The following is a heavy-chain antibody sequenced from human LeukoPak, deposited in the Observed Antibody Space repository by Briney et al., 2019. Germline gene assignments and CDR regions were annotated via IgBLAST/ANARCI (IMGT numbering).Heavy chain of an antibody. CDR1: GFTFGDYG. CDR3: TRGDYYDSGGYYFLFDY. J-gene: IGHJ4*02. Sequence: PGRSLRLSCTGSGFTFGDYGMSWVRQAPGKGLEGVGFIRSKPYGGTTEYAASVKGRFTISRDDSESIAYLQMNSLKTEDTAVYYCTRGDYYDSGGYYFLFDYWGQGTLVAVSS. CDR2: IRSKPYGGTT. D-gene: IGHD3-22*01. V-gene: IGHV3-49*04.